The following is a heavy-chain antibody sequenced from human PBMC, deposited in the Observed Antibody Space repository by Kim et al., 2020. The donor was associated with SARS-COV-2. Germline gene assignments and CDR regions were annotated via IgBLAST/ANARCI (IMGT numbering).Heavy chain of an antibody. CDR2: ISYDGSNK. Sequence: GGSLRLSCAASGFTFSSYAMHWVQAPGKGLEWVAVISYDGSNKYYADSVKGRFTISRDNSKNTLYLQMNSLRAEDTAVYYCARGFVYRSYSGSYGDYWGQGTLVTVSS. CDR1: GFTFSSYA. CDR3: ARGFVYRSYSGSYGDY. J-gene: IGHJ4*02. V-gene: IGHV3-30-3*01. D-gene: IGHD1-26*01.